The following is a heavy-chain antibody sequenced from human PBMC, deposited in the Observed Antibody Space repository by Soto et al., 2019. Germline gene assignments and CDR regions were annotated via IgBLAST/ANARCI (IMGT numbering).Heavy chain of an antibody. V-gene: IGHV3-7*03. Sequence: LRLSCEVSGFPFGSYWMSWVRQAPGKGLEWVANIKEDGAEKNYVDSVRGRFNISRDNAKRSQYLQMNNLRADDTAVYYCVRDLDGYFDYWGQGIVVTVSS. J-gene: IGHJ4*02. D-gene: IGHD1-1*01. CDR3: VRDLDGYFDY. CDR2: IKEDGAEK. CDR1: GFPFGSYW.